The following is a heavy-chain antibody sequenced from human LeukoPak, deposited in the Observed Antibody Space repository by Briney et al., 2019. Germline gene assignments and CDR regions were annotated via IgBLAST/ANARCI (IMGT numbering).Heavy chain of an antibody. CDR3: AKSGYNRFDY. V-gene: IGHV3-23*01. CDR1: GFTFSDYY. Sequence: GGSLRLSCAASGFTFSDYYMSWIRQAPGKGLEWVSNISGSGSGGSTYYADSVKGRFTISRDNSKNTLYLQMNSLRAEDTAVYYCAKSGYNRFDYWGQGTLVTVSS. J-gene: IGHJ4*02. CDR2: ISGSGSGGST. D-gene: IGHD5-24*01.